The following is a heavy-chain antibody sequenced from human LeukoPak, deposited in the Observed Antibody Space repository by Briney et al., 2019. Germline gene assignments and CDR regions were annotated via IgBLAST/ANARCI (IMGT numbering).Heavy chain of an antibody. Sequence: GASVKVSCKASGYTFTSYGISWVRQAPGQGLEWMGWISAYNGNTNYAQKLQGRVTMTTDTSTSTAYMELSSLRSEDTAVYYCARIARLDGRFDYWGQGTLVTVSS. V-gene: IGHV1-18*01. CDR3: ARIARLDGRFDY. D-gene: IGHD1-26*01. CDR1: GYTFTSYG. CDR2: ISAYNGNT. J-gene: IGHJ4*02.